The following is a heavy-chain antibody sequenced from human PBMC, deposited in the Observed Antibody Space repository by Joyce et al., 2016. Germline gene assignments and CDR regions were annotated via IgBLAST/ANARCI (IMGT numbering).Heavy chain of an antibody. CDR3: ARDVLTTVTKAYGY. V-gene: IGHV3-21*01. D-gene: IGHD4-11*01. Sequence: EVQLVESGGGLVKPGESLRLSCTASGFIFSSYSMTWCRQAPGKGLEWVSSISRDNTYIFHADSVKGRFTISRDNARNSLYLQMNSLRAEDTAVYYCARDVLTTVTKAYGYWGQGTLVAVSS. CDR1: GFIFSSYS. J-gene: IGHJ4*02. CDR2: ISRDNTYI.